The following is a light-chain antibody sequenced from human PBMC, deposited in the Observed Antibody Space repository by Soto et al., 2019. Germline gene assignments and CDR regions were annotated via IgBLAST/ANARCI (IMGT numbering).Light chain of an antibody. CDR2: AAS. J-gene: IGKJ4*01. V-gene: IGKV3-15*01. CDR1: QSVGGN. CDR3: QQYNNWPLT. Sequence: EIVMTQSPATLSVSLGERATLSCRASQSVGGNLAWYQQKPGQAPRLLIYAASTRATGIPARFSGSGSGTEFTLTISSLQSEDFAVYYCQQYNNWPLTFGGGTKVEI.